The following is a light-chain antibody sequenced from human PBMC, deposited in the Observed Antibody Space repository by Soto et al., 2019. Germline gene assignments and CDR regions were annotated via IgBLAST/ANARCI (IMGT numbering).Light chain of an antibody. CDR2: EGN. CDR1: SSDVGSYNL. CDR3: CSYAGANTFV. J-gene: IGLJ1*01. V-gene: IGLV2-23*01. Sequence: QSALTQPASESGSPGQSITISCTGTSSDVGSYNLVSWYQQHPGKAPKLMIYEGNKRPSGVSNRFSGSKSANTASLTISGLQTEDEADYYCCSYAGANTFVFGTGTKVTLL.